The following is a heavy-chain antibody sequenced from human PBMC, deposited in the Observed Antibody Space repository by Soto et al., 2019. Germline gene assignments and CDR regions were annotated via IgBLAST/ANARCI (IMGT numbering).Heavy chain of an antibody. D-gene: IGHD7-27*01. V-gene: IGHV3-23*01. CDR3: AKWGNDWGEYYYGMNG. CDR1: GFTFSSYA. Sequence: PGGSLRLSCSASGFTFSSYAMSWVRQAPGKGLEWVSAISDSGDTSYYADSVKGRFTISRDNSKNTLYLHMSSLRAEDTAVYYCAKWGNDWGEYYYGMNGWGPGATITV. CDR2: ISDSGDTS. J-gene: IGHJ6*02.